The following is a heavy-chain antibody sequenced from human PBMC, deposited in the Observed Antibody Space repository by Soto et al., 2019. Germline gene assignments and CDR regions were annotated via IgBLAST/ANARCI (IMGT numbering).Heavy chain of an antibody. Sequence: GGSLRLSCAASGFTFSSYWMSWVRQAPGKGLEWVANIKQDGSEKYYVDSVKGRFTISRDNAKNSLYLQMNSLRAEDTAVYYCARELQGYYYYYYGMDVWGQGTTVTVSS. J-gene: IGHJ6*02. CDR1: GFTFSSYW. CDR2: IKQDGSEK. V-gene: IGHV3-7*01. CDR3: ARELQGYYYYYYGMDV.